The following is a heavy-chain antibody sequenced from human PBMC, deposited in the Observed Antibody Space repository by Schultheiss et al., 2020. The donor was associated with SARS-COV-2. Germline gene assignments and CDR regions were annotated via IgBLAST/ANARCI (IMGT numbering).Heavy chain of an antibody. Sequence: GGSLRLSCAASGFTFSSYAMHWVRQAPGKGLEWVAVISYDGSNKYYADSVKVRFTISRDNSKNTLYLQMNSLRAEDTAVYYCASWEEAAAADYMDVWGKGTTVTVSS. V-gene: IGHV3-30*04. CDR3: ASWEEAAAADYMDV. J-gene: IGHJ6*03. CDR2: ISYDGSNK. D-gene: IGHD6-13*01. CDR1: GFTFSSYA.